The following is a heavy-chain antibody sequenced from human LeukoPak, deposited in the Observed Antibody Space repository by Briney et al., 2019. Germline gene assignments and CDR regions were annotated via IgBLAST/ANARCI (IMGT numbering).Heavy chain of an antibody. Sequence: PGGSLRLSCAASGFTFSSYAMSWVRQAPGKGLEWVSAISGSGGSTYYADSVKGRFTISRDNSKNTLYLQMNSLRAEDTAVYYCAKGPEKQWLVTEYFQHWGQGTLVTVSS. CDR2: ISGSGGST. CDR1: GFTFSSYA. J-gene: IGHJ1*01. CDR3: AKGPEKQWLVTEYFQH. V-gene: IGHV3-23*01. D-gene: IGHD6-19*01.